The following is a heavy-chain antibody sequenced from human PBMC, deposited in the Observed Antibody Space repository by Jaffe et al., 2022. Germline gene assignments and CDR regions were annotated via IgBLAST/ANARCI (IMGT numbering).Heavy chain of an antibody. CDR2: INPNTAVT. J-gene: IGHJ3*02. Sequence: QVQLVQSGAEVKKPGASVKVSCKASGYTFTGYYVYWVRQAPGQGLEWMGRINPNTAVTNNAQKFQGRVTMTRDTPISTAYMELARLTSDDTAVYYCVRGKFGGYIGAFDIWGQGTMVIVSS. CDR3: VRGKFGGYIGAFDI. D-gene: IGHD5-12*01. V-gene: IGHV1-2*06. CDR1: GYTFTGYY.